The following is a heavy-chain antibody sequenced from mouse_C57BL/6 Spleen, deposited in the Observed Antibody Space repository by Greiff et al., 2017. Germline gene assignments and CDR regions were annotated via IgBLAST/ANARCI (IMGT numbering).Heavy chain of an antibody. CDR2: ISSGGDYI. D-gene: IGHD2-3*01. V-gene: IGHV5-9-1*02. J-gene: IGHJ1*03. CDR1: GFTFSSYA. CDR3: TREDGYYWYCDV. Sequence: DVQLVESGEGLVKPGGSLKLSCAASGFTFSSYAMSWVRQTPEKRLEWVAYISSGGDYIYYADTVKGRFTISRDNARHTLYLQMRSLKSEDAAMYYCTREDGYYWYCDVWGTGTTVTVSS.